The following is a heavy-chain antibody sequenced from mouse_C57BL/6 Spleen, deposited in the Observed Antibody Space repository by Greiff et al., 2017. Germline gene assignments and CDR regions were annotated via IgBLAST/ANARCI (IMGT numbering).Heavy chain of an antibody. D-gene: IGHD1-1*01. J-gene: IGHJ2*01. CDR1: GYAFSSSW. CDR2: IYPGDGDT. V-gene: IGHV1-82*01. CDR3: AIYYFDSSYYFDD. Sequence: VQLQQSGPELVKPGASVKISCKASGYAFSSSWMNWVKQRPGKGLEWIGRIYPGDGDTNYNGKFKGQATLTADKSSSTAYMQLSSLTSEDSAVYFCAIYYFDSSYYFDDWGKGTTLTVSS.